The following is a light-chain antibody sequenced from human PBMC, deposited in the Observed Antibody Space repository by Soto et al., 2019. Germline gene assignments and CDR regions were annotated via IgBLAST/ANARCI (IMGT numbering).Light chain of an antibody. CDR3: NSYTSSNTYI. V-gene: IGLV2-18*02. J-gene: IGLJ1*01. CDR2: EVT. Sequence: QSVLTQAPSVSGSPGQSGTISCTGTSSDVGSYNRVAWYQQPPGTAPKLMIYEVTNRPSGVPDRFSGSKSGNTASLTISGLQAEDEADYYCNSYTSSNTYIFGTGTKVTVL. CDR1: SSDVGSYNR.